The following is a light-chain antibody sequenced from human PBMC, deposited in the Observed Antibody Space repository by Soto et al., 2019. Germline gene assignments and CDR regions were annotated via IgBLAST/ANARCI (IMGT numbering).Light chain of an antibody. CDR1: QSVSSSY. Sequence: EIVMTESPATLSVSPGERVTLSCRARQSVSSSYLALYQQKPGQAPRLLIYGASSRATGIPDRFSGSGSGTDFTLTISRLEPEDFAVYYCQQYGSSPPWTFGQGTKVDIK. CDR2: GAS. J-gene: IGKJ1*01. CDR3: QQYGSSPPWT. V-gene: IGKV3-20*01.